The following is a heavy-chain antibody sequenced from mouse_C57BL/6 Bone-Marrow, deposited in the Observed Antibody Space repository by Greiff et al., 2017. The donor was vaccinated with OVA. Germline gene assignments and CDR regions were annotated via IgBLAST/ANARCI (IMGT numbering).Heavy chain of an antibody. Sequence: EVQLVESGGGLVKPGGSLKLSCAASGFTFSSYAMSWVRQTPEKRLEWVATISDGGSYTYYPDNVKGRFTISRDNAKNNLYLQMSHLKSEDTAMYYCARDNGSIFAYWGQGTLVTVSA. CDR1: GFTFSSYA. CDR2: ISDGGSYT. D-gene: IGHD2-10*02. J-gene: IGHJ3*01. CDR3: ARDNGSIFAY. V-gene: IGHV5-4*01.